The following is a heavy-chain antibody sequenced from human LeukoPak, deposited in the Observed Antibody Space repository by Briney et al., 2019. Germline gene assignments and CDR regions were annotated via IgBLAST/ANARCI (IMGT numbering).Heavy chain of an antibody. V-gene: IGHV3-7*01. CDR1: GFTFSLYW. CDR3: ARGGGYRALDY. J-gene: IGHJ4*02. D-gene: IGHD3-10*01. Sequence: GGSLRLSCAASGFTFSLYWMTWVRQAPGKGLEWVANIKQDGSEKYYVDSVKGRFTISRDNAKNSLYLQMNSLRAEDTAVYYCARGGGYRALDYWGQGTLVTVSS. CDR2: IKQDGSEK.